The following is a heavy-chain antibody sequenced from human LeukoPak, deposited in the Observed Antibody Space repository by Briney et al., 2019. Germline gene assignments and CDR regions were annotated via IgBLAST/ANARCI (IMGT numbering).Heavy chain of an antibody. J-gene: IGHJ6*02. D-gene: IGHD2-15*01. CDR3: ARHTSGSPWDAIDV. CDR1: GSTLTSHW. V-gene: IGHV5-51*01. Sequence: GGSLQISCQGSGSTLTSHWVAWVRQMHGKGLEWMGITYPGDSDTRYSPSFQGQVTISADKSISTAYLQWSSLKTSDTAMYYCARHTSGSPWDAIDVWGQGTKVTVSS. CDR2: TYPGDSDT.